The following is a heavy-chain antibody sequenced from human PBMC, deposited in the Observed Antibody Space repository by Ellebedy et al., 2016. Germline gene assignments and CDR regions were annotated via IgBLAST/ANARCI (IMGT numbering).Heavy chain of an antibody. D-gene: IGHD4-11*01. J-gene: IGHJ4*02. CDR2: MNPKSGNT. Sequence: ASVKVSXKASGYTFTTYDINWMRQATGQGLEWVGWMNPKSGNTGYAQRFLGRVTMTRNTSRSTAYMELSSLNSEDTGVYFCARDDYSNFAYWGQGTLVTVSS. V-gene: IGHV1-8*01. CDR3: ARDDYSNFAY. CDR1: GYTFTTYD.